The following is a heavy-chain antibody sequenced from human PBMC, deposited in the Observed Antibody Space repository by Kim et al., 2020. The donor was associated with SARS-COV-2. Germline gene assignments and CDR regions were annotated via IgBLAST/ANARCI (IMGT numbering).Heavy chain of an antibody. V-gene: IGHV4-39*01. CDR1: GDSISSSDYY. D-gene: IGHD6-19*01. CDR2: IFHDGST. Sequence: SETLSLTCSVSGDSISSSDYYWGWIRQSPGKNLEWVASIFHDGSTYYSPSLRSRLSTSVDTSKNQFSLRLTSVTVADTAVYYCTGHKISVPFDSWGQGTLVTVSS. CDR3: TGHKISVPFDS. J-gene: IGHJ4*02.